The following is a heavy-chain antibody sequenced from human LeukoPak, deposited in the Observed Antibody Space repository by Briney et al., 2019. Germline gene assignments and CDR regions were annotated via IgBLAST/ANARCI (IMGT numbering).Heavy chain of an antibody. V-gene: IGHV3-7*01. J-gene: IGHJ4*02. CDR1: GFTFSSYW. CDR3: ARFWQQLLSIPPDF. D-gene: IGHD6-13*01. CDR2: IKQDGSEK. Sequence: PGGSLRLSCAASGFTFSSYWMSWVRQAPGKGLEWVAKIKQDGSEKYYVDSVKGRFTTSRDNAKNSLYLQMNSLRAEGTAVYYCARFWQQLLSIPPDFWGQGALVTVSS.